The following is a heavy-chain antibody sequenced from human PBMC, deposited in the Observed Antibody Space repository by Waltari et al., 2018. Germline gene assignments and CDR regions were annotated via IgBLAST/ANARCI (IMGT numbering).Heavy chain of an antibody. D-gene: IGHD2-21*01. CDR1: GGSISTKTYY. V-gene: IGHV4-39*01. J-gene: IGHJ4*02. CDR3: ARHQVYCGDDRCYPPFDH. Sequence: QLQLQELGPGLVNPSEPLLITCTVSGGSISTKTYYWGWIRQPPGKGLEWIGSFYYSGSTYYNPSLKSRVHISVDSSKNQFSLKLNSVTAADTALYYCARHQVYCGDDRCYPPFDHWGQGTLVNVSS. CDR2: FYYSGST.